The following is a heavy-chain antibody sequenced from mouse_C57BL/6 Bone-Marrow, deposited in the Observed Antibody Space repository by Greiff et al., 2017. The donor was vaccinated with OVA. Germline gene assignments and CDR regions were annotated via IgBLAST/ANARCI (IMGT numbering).Heavy chain of an antibody. CDR3: ARGRLRIFDY. V-gene: IGHV1-61*01. CDR1: GYTFTSYW. D-gene: IGHD2-2*01. Sequence: QVQLQQPGAELVRPGSSVKLSCKASGYTFTSYWMDWVKQRPGQGLEWIGNIYPSDSETNYNQKFKDKATLTVDKSSSTAYMRLSSLTAEDSAVYYWARGRLRIFDYWGQGTTLTVSS. CDR2: IYPSDSET. J-gene: IGHJ2*01.